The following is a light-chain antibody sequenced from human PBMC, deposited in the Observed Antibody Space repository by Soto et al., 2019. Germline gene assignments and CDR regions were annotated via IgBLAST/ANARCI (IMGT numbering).Light chain of an antibody. CDR3: QQYGISPIT. Sequence: TQSPSSLSASVGDRATLSCGTSQSLSSSYLAWYQQKPGLAPSLVIYNAATRATGIPDRFSGSGSGTDFTLTISRLEPEDFAVYYCQQYGISPITFGQGTRLEIK. CDR2: NAA. V-gene: IGKV3D-20*01. J-gene: IGKJ5*01. CDR1: QSLSSSY.